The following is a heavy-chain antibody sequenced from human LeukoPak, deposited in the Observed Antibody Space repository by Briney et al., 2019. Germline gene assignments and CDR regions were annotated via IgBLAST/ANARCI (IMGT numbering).Heavy chain of an antibody. Sequence: PGGSLRLSCAASGFTFSSYWMSWVRQAPGKGLEWVANIKQDGSEKYYVDSVKGRFTISRDNAKNSLYLQMNSLRAEDTAVYYCARAYAGGIFGVNYYYMDVWGKGTTVTVSS. V-gene: IGHV3-7*01. D-gene: IGHD3-3*01. CDR3: ARAYAGGIFGVNYYYMDV. CDR2: IKQDGSEK. J-gene: IGHJ6*03. CDR1: GFTFSSYW.